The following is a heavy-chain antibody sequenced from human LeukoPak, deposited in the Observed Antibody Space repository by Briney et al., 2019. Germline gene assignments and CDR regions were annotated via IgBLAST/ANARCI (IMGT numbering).Heavy chain of an antibody. CDR2: INTNTGNP. J-gene: IGHJ5*02. D-gene: IGHD3-10*01. V-gene: IGHV7-4-1*02. Sequence: ASVKVSCKASGYTFTSYAMNWVRQAPGQGLEWMGWINTNTGNPTYAQGFTGRFVFSLDTSVSTAYLQISSLKAEDTAVYYCARERPARTMVRGVISRRRWFDPWGQGTLVTVSS. CDR3: ARERPARTMVRGVISRRRWFDP. CDR1: GYTFTSYA.